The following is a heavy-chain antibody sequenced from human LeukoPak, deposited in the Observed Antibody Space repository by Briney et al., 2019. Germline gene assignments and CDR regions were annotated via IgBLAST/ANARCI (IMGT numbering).Heavy chain of an antibody. CDR2: MHHSGST. D-gene: IGHD5-24*01. V-gene: IGHV4-59*02. CDR1: GGSVSTYY. CDR3: ARGGPDLAMATTIDY. J-gene: IGHJ4*02. Sequence: PSESLSLTCTVSGGSVSTYYWSWIRQPPGKGLERIGYMHHSGSTNYDPSLKGRVIISPDTSKNHFSLRLSSVTAADTAVYYCARGGPDLAMATTIDYWGPGTLVTVSS.